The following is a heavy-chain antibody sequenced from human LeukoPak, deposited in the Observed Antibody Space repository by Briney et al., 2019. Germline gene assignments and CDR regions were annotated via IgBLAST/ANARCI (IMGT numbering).Heavy chain of an antibody. CDR1: GDSISTYY. CDR3: ARVEYGDYGWFDP. Sequence: SQTLSLTCTVSGDSISTYYWTWIRQPPGKGLEWIGYISDSGSTNYNPSLKSRVTISLDTSKNQFSLKLISLTAADTAAYYCARVEYGDYGWFDPWGQGTLVTVSS. D-gene: IGHD4-17*01. J-gene: IGHJ5*02. V-gene: IGHV4-59*01. CDR2: ISDSGST.